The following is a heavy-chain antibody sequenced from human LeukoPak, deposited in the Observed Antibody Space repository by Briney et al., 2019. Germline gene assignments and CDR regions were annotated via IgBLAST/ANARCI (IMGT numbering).Heavy chain of an antibody. CDR3: ARRRTSFDY. D-gene: IGHD1-14*01. CDR2: IYTSGST. CDR1: GGSISSYY. J-gene: IGHJ4*02. V-gene: IGHV4-4*09. Sequence: SQTLSLTRTVSGGSISSYYWSCIRDPPRKGLEWIGYIYTSGSTNYNPSLKSRVTISVDTSKNQFSLKLSSVTAADTAVYYCARRRTSFDYWGQGTLVTVSS.